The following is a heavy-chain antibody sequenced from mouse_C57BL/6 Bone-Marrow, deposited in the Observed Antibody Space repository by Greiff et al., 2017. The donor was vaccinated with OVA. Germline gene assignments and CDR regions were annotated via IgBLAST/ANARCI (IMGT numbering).Heavy chain of an antibody. CDR1: GYTFTDYY. CDR2: INPNNGGT. J-gene: IGHJ2*01. CDR3: AETGTGY. D-gene: IGHD4-1*01. Sequence: VQLQQSGPELVKPGASVKISCKASGYTFTDYYMNWVKQSPGKSLEWIGDINPNNGGTSYNQKFKGKATLTVDKSSSTAYMELRSLTSEDSAVYYCAETGTGYWGQGTTLTVSS. V-gene: IGHV1-26*01.